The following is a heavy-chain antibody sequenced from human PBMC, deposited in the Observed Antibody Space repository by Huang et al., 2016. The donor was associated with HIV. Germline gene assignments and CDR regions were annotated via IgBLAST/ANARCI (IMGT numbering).Heavy chain of an antibody. CDR3: AKDRVAGTGHCFDP. J-gene: IGHJ5*02. CDR2: IRSSDNTT. D-gene: IGHD6-19*01. V-gene: IGHV3-23*01. CDR1: GLRFSSYT. Sequence: EVKLLESGGGLVQPGGSLRLSCAASGLRFSSYTMTWVRPAHGNGLEWVSSIRSSDNTTFYADAVKGRFTISRDNSKNTLYLQMKSLRVDDTAVYYCAKDRVAGTGHCFDPWGQGTLVTVSS.